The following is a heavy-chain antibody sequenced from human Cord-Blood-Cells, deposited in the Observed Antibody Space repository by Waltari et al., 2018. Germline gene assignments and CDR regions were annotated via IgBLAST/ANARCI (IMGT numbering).Heavy chain of an antibody. CDR3: ARDPDYGSGSDY. Sequence: QVQLVKSAAEVKKPGSSVKVSCKASGGTFSRHALTWAGQAPGQGLEWMGGIIPILSTANYAQKFQGRVTITADESTSTAYMELSSLRSEDPAVYYCARDPDYGSGSDYWGQGALVTVAS. CDR1: GGTFSRHA. CDR2: IIPILSTA. V-gene: IGHV1-69*01. J-gene: IGHJ4*02. D-gene: IGHD3-10*01.